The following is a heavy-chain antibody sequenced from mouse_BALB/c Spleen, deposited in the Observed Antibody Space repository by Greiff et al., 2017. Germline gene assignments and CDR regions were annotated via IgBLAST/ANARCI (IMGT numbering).Heavy chain of an antibody. D-gene: IGHD2-4*01. CDR3: ARDISYDYAWAPFDS. V-gene: IGHV7-3*02. CDR2: IRNKANGYTT. J-gene: IGHJ2*01. CDR1: GFTFTDYY. Sequence: EVKLMESGGGLVQPGGSLRLSCATSGFTFTDYYMSWVRQPPGKALEWLGFIRNKANGYTTEYSASVKGRFTISRDNSQSILYLQMNTLRAEDSATYYCARDISYDYAWAPFDSWGQGTTLTVSS.